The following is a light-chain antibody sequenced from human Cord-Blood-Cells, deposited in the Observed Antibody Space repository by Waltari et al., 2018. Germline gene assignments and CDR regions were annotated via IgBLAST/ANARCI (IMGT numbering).Light chain of an antibody. CDR2: DDS. CDR1: NMVRYS. J-gene: IGLJ2*01. Sequence: SYVLTQPPSVSVAPGQTARITCGGNNMVRYSVHRYQQKPGQAPVPVVYDDSGRPSGIPGRFSGSNSGNTATLTISRVEAGDEADYYCQVWDSSSDHVVFGGGTKLTGL. V-gene: IGLV3-21*02. CDR3: QVWDSSSDHVV.